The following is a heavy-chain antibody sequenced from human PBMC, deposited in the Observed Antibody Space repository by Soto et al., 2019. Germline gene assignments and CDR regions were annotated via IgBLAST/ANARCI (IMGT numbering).Heavy chain of an antibody. CDR2: IDPSDSYT. D-gene: IGHD6-6*01. J-gene: IGHJ6*02. CDR1: GYSFTSYW. V-gene: IGHV5-10-1*01. CDR3: ARGRKYSSSTYYYYGMDV. Sequence: GESLKISCKGSGYSFTSYWISWVRQMPGKGLEWMGRIDPSDSYTNYSPSFQGHVTISADKSISTAYLQWSSLKASDTAMYYCARGRKYSSSTYYYYGMDVWDQGTTVAVSS.